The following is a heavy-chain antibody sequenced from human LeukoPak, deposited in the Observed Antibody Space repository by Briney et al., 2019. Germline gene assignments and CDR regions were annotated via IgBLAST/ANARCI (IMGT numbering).Heavy chain of an antibody. CDR1: GFTFSSYA. D-gene: IGHD1-26*01. CDR3: ARGGLGSWTFDS. V-gene: IGHV3-48*04. Sequence: GGSLRLSCAASGFTFSSYAMSWVRQAPGKGLEWVSYISSSGSTIYYADSVKGRFTISRDNANYSLSLQMNSLRAEDTAVYYCARGGLGSWTFDSWGRGTLVTVSS. CDR2: ISSSGSTI. J-gene: IGHJ4*02.